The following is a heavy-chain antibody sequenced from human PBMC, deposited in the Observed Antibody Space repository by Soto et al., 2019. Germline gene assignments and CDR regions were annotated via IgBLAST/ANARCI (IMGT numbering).Heavy chain of an antibody. CDR1: GFTFSNFW. CDR3: VIPTRSVRGMGV. D-gene: IGHD6-6*01. V-gene: IGHV3-7*03. J-gene: IGHJ6*02. Sequence: EVPLVESGGGLAPPGGSLRLSCAASGFTFSNFWMSWSRQAPGKGLEWVANIKGDGSVTQYVASVEGRFTISRDNAKYALYLQMTSLRVEDTALYYCVIPTRSVRGMGVWGQGTTVTVSS. CDR2: IKGDGSVT.